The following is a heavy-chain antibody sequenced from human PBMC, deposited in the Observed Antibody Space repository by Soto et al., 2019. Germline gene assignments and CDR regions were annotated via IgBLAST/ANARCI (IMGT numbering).Heavy chain of an antibody. V-gene: IGHV1-69*13. CDR3: AREYYYDSSGYYYNWFDP. J-gene: IGHJ5*02. CDR1: GGTFSSYA. Sequence: SVKVSCKASGGTFSSYAISWVRQAPGQGLEWMGGIIPIFGTANYAQKFQGRVTITADESTSTAYMELSSLRSEDTAVYYCAREYYYDSSGYYYNWFDPWGQGTLVTVSS. CDR2: IIPIFGTA. D-gene: IGHD3-22*01.